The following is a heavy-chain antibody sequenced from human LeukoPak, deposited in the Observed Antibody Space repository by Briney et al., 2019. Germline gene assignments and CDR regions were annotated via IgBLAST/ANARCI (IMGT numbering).Heavy chain of an antibody. D-gene: IGHD3-16*02. CDR1: GGSISSSSYY. CDR3: ARRGRADYVWGSYRSYYFDY. J-gene: IGHJ4*02. CDR2: IYYSGST. Sequence: SETLSLTCTVSGGSISSSSYYWGWIRQPPGKGLEWIGSIYYSGSTYYNPSLKSRVTISVDTSKNQFPLKLSSVTAADTAVYYCARRGRADYVWGSYRSYYFDYWGQGTLVTVSS. V-gene: IGHV4-39*01.